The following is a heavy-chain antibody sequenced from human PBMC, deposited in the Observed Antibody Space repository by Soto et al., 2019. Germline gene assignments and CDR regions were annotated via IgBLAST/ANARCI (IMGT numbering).Heavy chain of an antibody. Sequence: PSETLSLTCAVFGGSISNSNWWTWVRQPPGKGLDWIGEIFHSGSTNYNSSLMGRVTTSVDKANNQFSLKLSSVTAADTAVYYCAHRPIVGAAIWGQGTLVT. D-gene: IGHD1-26*01. CDR3: AHRPIVGAAI. J-gene: IGHJ4*02. CDR2: IFHSGST. V-gene: IGHV4-4*02. CDR1: GGSISNSNW.